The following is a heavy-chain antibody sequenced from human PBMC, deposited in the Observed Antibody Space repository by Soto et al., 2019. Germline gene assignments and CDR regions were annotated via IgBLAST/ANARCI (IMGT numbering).Heavy chain of an antibody. CDR3: ARRLRYCSGGRCYPGAFDI. D-gene: IGHD2-15*01. V-gene: IGHV4-59*08. J-gene: IGHJ3*02. CDR2: IYYSGST. CDR1: GGSISNYY. Sequence: SETLSLTCTVSGGSISNYYWSWIRQPPGKGLEWIGYIYYSGSTNYNPSLKSRATISVDTSKNQFSLKLSSVTAPDTAVYFCARRLRYCSGGRCYPGAFDIWGQGTMVTVSS.